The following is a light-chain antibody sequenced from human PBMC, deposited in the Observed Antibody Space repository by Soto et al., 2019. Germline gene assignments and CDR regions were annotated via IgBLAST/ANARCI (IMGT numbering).Light chain of an antibody. CDR1: TNDVGGYNY. J-gene: IGLJ1*01. Sequence: QSALTQPASVSGSPGQSITISCSGTTNDVGGYNYVSWYQQHPGKAPKLLIYGVTDRPSGVSSRFSGSKSGNTASLTISGLQAEDEADYYCSLYTSSSTYVFGTGTKLTVL. CDR2: GVT. CDR3: SLYTSSSTYV. V-gene: IGLV2-14*03.